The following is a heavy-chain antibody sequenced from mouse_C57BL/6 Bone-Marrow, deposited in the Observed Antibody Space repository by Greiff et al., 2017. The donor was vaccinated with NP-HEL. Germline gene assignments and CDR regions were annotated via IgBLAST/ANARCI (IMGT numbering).Heavy chain of an antibody. CDR3: ARSITTVVATDWYFDV. Sequence: EVKLVESGGDLVKPGGSLKLSCAASGFTFSSYGMSWVRQTPDKRLEWVATISSGGSYTYYPDSVKGRFTISRDNAKNTLYLQRSSLKSEDTAMYYCARSITTVVATDWYFDVWGTGTTVTVSS. V-gene: IGHV5-6*01. CDR2: ISSGGSYT. D-gene: IGHD1-1*01. CDR1: GFTFSSYG. J-gene: IGHJ1*03.